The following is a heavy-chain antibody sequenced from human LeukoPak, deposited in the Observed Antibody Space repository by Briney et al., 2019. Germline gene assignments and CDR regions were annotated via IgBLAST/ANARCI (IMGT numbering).Heavy chain of an antibody. Sequence: PGGSLRLSCAASGFTFSSYEMNWVRQAPGKGLEWVSYISSSGSTIYYADSVKGRFTISRDNAKNSLYLQMNSLRAEDTAVYFCARGPYSYDSSGAFDIWGQGTMVTVSS. CDR2: ISSSGSTI. D-gene: IGHD3-22*01. V-gene: IGHV3-48*03. CDR3: ARGPYSYDSSGAFDI. J-gene: IGHJ3*02. CDR1: GFTFSSYE.